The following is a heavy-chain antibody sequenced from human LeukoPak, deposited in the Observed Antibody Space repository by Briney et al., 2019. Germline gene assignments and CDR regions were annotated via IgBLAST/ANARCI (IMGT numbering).Heavy chain of an antibody. CDR3: VRFAYGSDFFPGHY. J-gene: IGHJ4*02. Sequence: GGSLKISCKGSGYIFANYWIGWVRQMPGKGLEWMGIVYPGDSATSYSPSFQGQVTISADRSITTAYLQWSSLKASDTAMYYCVRFAYGSDFFPGHYWGQGTRVTVSS. V-gene: IGHV5-51*01. CDR1: GYIFANYW. CDR2: VYPGDSAT. D-gene: IGHD3/OR15-3a*01.